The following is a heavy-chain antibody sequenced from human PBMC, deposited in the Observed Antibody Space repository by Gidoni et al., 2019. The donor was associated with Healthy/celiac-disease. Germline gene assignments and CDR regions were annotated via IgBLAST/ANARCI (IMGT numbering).Heavy chain of an antibody. CDR3: ARIGPHGGYSLDY. D-gene: IGHD2-15*01. Sequence: QVTLRESGPALVKPTQTLTLTCTFSGFSLSTSGMCVSWIRQPPGKALEWLARIDWDDDKYYSTSLKNRLNSSKDTSKNQVVMTMTNMDPGDTATYYCARIGPHGGYSLDYWGQGTLVTVSS. J-gene: IGHJ4*02. CDR1: GFSLSTSGMC. V-gene: IGHV2-70*15. CDR2: IDWDDDK.